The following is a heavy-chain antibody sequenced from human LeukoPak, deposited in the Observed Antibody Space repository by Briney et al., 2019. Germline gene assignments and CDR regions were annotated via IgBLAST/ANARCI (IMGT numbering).Heavy chain of an antibody. V-gene: IGHV1-8*01. CDR3: ARGPRGSGWAHDAFDI. Sequence: GASVKVSCKTSGYTFSSYDINWVRQASGQGLDGMGWMNPNSGNTGYAEKFQGRVTTTRDTSINTAYMDLSSLESDDTAVYYCARGPRGSGWAHDAFDIWGQGTMVTVSS. CDR1: GYTFSSYD. J-gene: IGHJ3*02. D-gene: IGHD6-19*01. CDR2: MNPNSGNT.